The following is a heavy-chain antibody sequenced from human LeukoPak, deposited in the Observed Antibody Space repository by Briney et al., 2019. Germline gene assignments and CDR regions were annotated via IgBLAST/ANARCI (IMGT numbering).Heavy chain of an antibody. D-gene: IGHD3-10*01. Sequence: SETLSLTCSVSGYSISSGFYWGWIRQPPGKGLEWIGTIRHTGSTYYNPSLKSRVTISLDTSKNQFSLKLSSVTAADTAVYYCAKHYMGSYDNRGLDSWGQGTLVTVSS. CDR1: GYSISSGFY. J-gene: IGHJ4*02. CDR3: AKHYMGSYDNRGLDS. CDR2: IRHTGST. V-gene: IGHV4-38-2*02.